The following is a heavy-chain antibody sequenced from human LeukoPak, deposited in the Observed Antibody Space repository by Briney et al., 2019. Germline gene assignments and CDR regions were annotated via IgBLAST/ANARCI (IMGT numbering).Heavy chain of an antibody. CDR3: AKDGYSSGRYTSALDY. CDR1: GFTFSSYG. CDR2: IGYDGSNK. Sequence: GGSLRLSCAASGFTFSSYGMHWVRQAPGKGLEWVAFIGYDGSNKYYADSVKGRFTISRDNSKNTLYLQMNSLRAEDTAVYYCAKDGYSSGRYTSALDYWGQGTLVTVSS. J-gene: IGHJ4*02. D-gene: IGHD6-19*01. V-gene: IGHV3-30*02.